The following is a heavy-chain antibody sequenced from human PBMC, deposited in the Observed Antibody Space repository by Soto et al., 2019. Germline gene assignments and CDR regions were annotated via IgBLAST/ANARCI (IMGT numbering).Heavy chain of an antibody. Sequence: ASVKVSCKASGYTFTSYGISWVRQAPGQGLEWMGWISAYNGNTNYAQKLQGRVTMTTDTSTSTAYMELRSLRSDDTAVYYCARGRYCSGGSCSSYGMDVWRQGTTVTVSS. CDR2: ISAYNGNT. CDR1: GYTFTSYG. J-gene: IGHJ6*02. D-gene: IGHD2-15*01. CDR3: ARGRYCSGGSCSSYGMDV. V-gene: IGHV1-18*04.